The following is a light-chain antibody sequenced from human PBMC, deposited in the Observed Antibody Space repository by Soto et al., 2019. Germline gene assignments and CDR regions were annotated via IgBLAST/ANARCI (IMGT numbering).Light chain of an antibody. CDR3: ASYTTSTTLGGV. CDR2: EVN. J-gene: IGLJ2*01. CDR1: SSNFGGFNY. V-gene: IGLV2-14*01. Sequence: QSVLTQPASVSGSPGQSITFSSPGTSSNFGGFNYVSWYQKHPGKAPKLMIYEVNNRPSGVSFRFSGSKSGNTASLTISRLQAEDEADYYCASYTTSTTLGGVFGGGTKVTVL.